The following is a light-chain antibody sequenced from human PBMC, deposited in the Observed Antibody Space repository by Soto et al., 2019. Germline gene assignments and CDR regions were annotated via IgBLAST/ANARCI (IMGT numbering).Light chain of an antibody. CDR3: VQRTTWPWT. V-gene: IGKV3-11*01. Sequence: EIGLTQSPGTLSLSPEERATLSCRASQSVSSHLAWYQQKPGQAPSPLIYDASNRATGIPARFSGRGSGTDFTLTIISLEPEDFAVYHCVQRTTWPWTCGQGSKVEIK. CDR1: QSVSSH. J-gene: IGKJ1*01. CDR2: DAS.